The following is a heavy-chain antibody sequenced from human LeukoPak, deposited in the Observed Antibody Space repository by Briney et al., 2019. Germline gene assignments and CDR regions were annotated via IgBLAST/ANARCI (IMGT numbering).Heavy chain of an antibody. Sequence: SETLSLTCTVSGGSISSSSYYWGWIRQPPGKGLEWIGSIYYSGSTYYNPSLKSRVTISVDTSKNQFSLKLSSVTAADTAVYYCARRTYYYDSSGSGRGEYFDYWGQGTLVTVSS. J-gene: IGHJ4*02. CDR1: GGSISSSSYY. CDR2: IYYSGST. D-gene: IGHD3-22*01. CDR3: ARRTYYYDSSGSGRGEYFDY. V-gene: IGHV4-39*01.